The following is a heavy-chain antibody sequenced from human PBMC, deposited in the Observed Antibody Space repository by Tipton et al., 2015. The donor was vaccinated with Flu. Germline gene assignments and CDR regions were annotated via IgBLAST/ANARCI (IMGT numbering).Heavy chain of an antibody. Sequence: SLRLSCAASGFSFPYYTMDWVRQAPGKGLEWVSSISSSSSYLYYADSVKGRFTISRDNAKNSLFLQMNSLRAEDTAVYYCARVDRYYYGPETALGVDVWGQGTTVTVS. J-gene: IGHJ6*02. D-gene: IGHD3-10*01. CDR1: GFSFPYYT. CDR3: ARVDRYYYGPETALGVDV. V-gene: IGHV3-21*01. CDR2: ISSSSSYL.